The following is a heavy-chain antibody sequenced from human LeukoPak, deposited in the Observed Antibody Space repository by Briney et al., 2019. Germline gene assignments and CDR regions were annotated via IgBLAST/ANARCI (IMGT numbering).Heavy chain of an antibody. CDR1: GFTFDDYA. V-gene: IGHV3-9*01. J-gene: IGHJ4*02. D-gene: IGHD2-2*02. CDR3: AKADCSSTSCYTPDY. CDR2: ISWNSGSI. Sequence: GRSLRLSCAASGFTFDDYAMHWVRQAPGKGLEWVSGISWNSGSIGYADSVKGRFTISRDNAKNSLYLQMNSLSAEDTALYYCAKADCSSTSCYTPDYWGQGTLVTVSS.